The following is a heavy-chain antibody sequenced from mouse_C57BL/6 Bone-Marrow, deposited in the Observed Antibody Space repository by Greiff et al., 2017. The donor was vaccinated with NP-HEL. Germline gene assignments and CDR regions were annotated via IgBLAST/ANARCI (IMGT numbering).Heavy chain of an antibody. D-gene: IGHD1-1*01. CDR1: GFTFSDYY. Sequence: EVQLVESEGGLVQPGSSMKLSCTASGFTFSDYYMAWVRQVPEKGLEWVANINYDGSSTYYLDSLKSRFIISRDNAKNILYLQMSSLKSEDTATYYCARDRTVVAHWYFDVWGTGTTVTVSS. J-gene: IGHJ1*03. CDR2: INYDGSST. CDR3: ARDRTVVAHWYFDV. V-gene: IGHV5-16*01.